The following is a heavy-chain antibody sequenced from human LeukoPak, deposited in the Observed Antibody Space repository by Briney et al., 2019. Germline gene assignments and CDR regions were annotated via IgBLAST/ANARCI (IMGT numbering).Heavy chain of an antibody. CDR2: ISNSGGST. J-gene: IGHJ4*02. CDR3: AKDEALQYYYGSETSGIDY. V-gene: IGHV3-23*01. D-gene: IGHD3-10*01. CDR1: GFTFSSYV. Sequence: XGSLRLSCAASGFTFSSYVMSWVRQAPGKGLEWVSSISNSGGSTYYADSVKGRFTISRDNSKNTLYLQTNSLRPEDTAVYYCAKDEALQYYYGSETSGIDYWGQGTLVTVSS.